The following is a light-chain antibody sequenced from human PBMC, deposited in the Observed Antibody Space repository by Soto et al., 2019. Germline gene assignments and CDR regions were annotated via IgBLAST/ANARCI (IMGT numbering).Light chain of an antibody. V-gene: IGKV3-15*01. CDR1: QSVSSN. CDR3: QQYNNWPPHT. J-gene: IGKJ2*01. Sequence: EIVMTQSPATLSVSPGERATLSCRASQSVSSNLAWYQQKPGQAPRLLIYGASTRATGIPARFSGSGSGTEFTLHISSLQSEYFAVYYCQQYNNWPPHTFGQGTKLEIK. CDR2: GAS.